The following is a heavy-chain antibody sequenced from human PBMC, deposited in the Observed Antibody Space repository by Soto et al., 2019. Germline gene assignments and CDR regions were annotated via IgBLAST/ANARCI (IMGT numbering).Heavy chain of an antibody. Sequence: QMQLVESGGGVVQPGRSLRLSCAASGFTFGAYTMHWVRQAPGRGLEWVAVISYDGNSERYTDPVKVRFNVSRHNSKSTMYRQMNSLRSEDTGVDSCARYGYSWRSDGFHVCGQGMMVTVSS. V-gene: IGHV3-30*14. CDR1: GFTFGAYT. CDR3: ARYGYSWRSDGFHV. J-gene: IGHJ3*01. D-gene: IGHD1-26*01. CDR2: ISYDGNSE.